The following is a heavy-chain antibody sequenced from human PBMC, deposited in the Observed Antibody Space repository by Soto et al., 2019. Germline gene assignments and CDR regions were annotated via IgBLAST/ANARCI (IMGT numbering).Heavy chain of an antibody. Sequence: SETLSLTCSVSSGSISVTNVFWGWVRQPPGKGLEWIGNIDYSGTAYFSPSLATRVTFHVDTSKNQFSLTLYSVTAADTAVYYCARITGRHLDYWGQGILVTVSS. V-gene: IGHV4-39*01. CDR1: SGSISVTNVF. CDR3: ARITGRHLDY. D-gene: IGHD1-20*01. CDR2: IDYSGTA. J-gene: IGHJ4*02.